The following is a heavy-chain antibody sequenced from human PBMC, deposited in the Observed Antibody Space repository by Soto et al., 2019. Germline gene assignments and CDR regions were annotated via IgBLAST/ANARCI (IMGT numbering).Heavy chain of an antibody. J-gene: IGHJ6*02. CDR3: ARRRAHGGRPAYYYYGMDV. Sequence: QVRLVQSGAEVKKPGASVKVSCKASGYTFTSYGISWVRQAPGQGLEWMGWISAYNGNTNYAQKLQGRVTMTTDTSTSTAYMELRSLRSDDTAVYYCARRRAHGGRPAYYYYGMDVWGQGTTVTVSS. V-gene: IGHV1-18*04. CDR1: GYTFTSYG. CDR2: ISAYNGNT. D-gene: IGHD3-16*01.